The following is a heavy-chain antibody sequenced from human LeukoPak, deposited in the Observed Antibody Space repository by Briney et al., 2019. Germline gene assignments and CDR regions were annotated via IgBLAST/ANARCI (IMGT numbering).Heavy chain of an antibody. Sequence: GGSLRLSCAASGFLFSTYWMTWVRQAPGKGLEWVANIKQDGSEKYYVDSVTGRFTIFRDNAKNLLYPQMNSLRAEDTAVYYCARGYGDYGLWGQGTLVTVSS. J-gene: IGHJ4*02. CDR1: GFLFSTYW. CDR2: IKQDGSEK. CDR3: ARGYGDYGL. D-gene: IGHD4-17*01. V-gene: IGHV3-7*03.